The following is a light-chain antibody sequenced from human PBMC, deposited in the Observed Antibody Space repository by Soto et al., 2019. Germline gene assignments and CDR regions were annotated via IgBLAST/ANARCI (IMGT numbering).Light chain of an antibody. CDR3: QQYDSSPRT. J-gene: IGKJ1*01. Sequence: EIVMTQSPATLSVSPGERATLSCRASQNIGTNLAWFQQKPGQAPRLLIYAASIRATDFPARFSGSGSGTDFTLTISRLEPEDFAVYYCQQYDSSPRTFGRGTKVEIK. CDR2: AAS. CDR1: QNIGTN. V-gene: IGKV3-15*01.